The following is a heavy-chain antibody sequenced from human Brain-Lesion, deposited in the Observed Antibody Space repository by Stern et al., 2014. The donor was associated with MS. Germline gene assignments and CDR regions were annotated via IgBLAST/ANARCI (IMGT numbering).Heavy chain of an antibody. J-gene: IGHJ3*02. CDR3: ARAYYYDTSGDSDAFNI. CDR2: ISTSGST. Sequence: QVQLVESGPGLVKPSQTLSLTCTVSGASISSGTYFWTWIRQPAGKGLEWIGRISTSGSTTYNPSLKSRVPISLATSKKEFSLKRGSVTAADTAVYYCARAYYYDTSGDSDAFNIWGQGTQVTVSS. D-gene: IGHD3-22*01. V-gene: IGHV4-61*02. CDR1: GASISSGTYF.